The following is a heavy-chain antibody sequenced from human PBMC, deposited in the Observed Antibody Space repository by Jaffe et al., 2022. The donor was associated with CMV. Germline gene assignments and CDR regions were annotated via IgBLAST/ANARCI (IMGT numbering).Heavy chain of an antibody. CDR1: GFTFSNAW. CDR2: IKSKTDGGTT. J-gene: IGHJ3*02. D-gene: IGHD5-18*01. V-gene: IGHV3-15*01. Sequence: EVQLVESGGGLVKPGGSLRLSCAASGFTFSNAWMSWVRQAPGKGLEWVGRIKSKTDGGTTDYAAPVKGRFTISRDDSKNTLYLQMNSLKTEDTAVYYCTTNLRRVDTAMVPDAFDIWGQGTMVTVSS. CDR3: TTNLRRVDTAMVPDAFDI.